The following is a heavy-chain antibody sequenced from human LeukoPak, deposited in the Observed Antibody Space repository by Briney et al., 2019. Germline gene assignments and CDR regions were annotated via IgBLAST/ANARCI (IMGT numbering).Heavy chain of an antibody. CDR3: ARDLVEAYCSGGSCYRWFDP. D-gene: IGHD2-15*01. Sequence: SETLSLTCTVSSGSISNYYWSWIWQPPGKGPEWIGYVRYSGSTSYNPSLKSRVTMSVDTSKNQFSLRLSSVTAADTAVYYCARDLVEAYCSGGSCYRWFDPWGQGTLVTVSS. J-gene: IGHJ5*02. CDR2: VRYSGST. CDR1: SGSISNYY. V-gene: IGHV4-59*01.